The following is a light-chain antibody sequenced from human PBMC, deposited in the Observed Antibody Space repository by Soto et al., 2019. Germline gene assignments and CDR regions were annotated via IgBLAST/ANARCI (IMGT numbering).Light chain of an antibody. Sequence: AIRMTQSPSSLSASTGDRVTITCRASQGISSYLAWYQQKPGKAPKLLIYAASTLQSGVPSRFSGSGSGTDFTLTISCLQSEDVATYYCQQYYSYPRTFGQGTKVEIQ. J-gene: IGKJ1*01. CDR3: QQYYSYPRT. CDR2: AAS. V-gene: IGKV1-8*01. CDR1: QGISSY.